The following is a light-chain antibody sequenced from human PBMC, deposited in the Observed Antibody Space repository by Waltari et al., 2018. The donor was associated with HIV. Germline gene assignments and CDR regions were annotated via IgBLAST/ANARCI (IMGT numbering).Light chain of an antibody. CDR1: STDVGRYDF. Sequence: QSALTPPPSAAGPPGQSVTISCTGTSTDVGRYDFVSWYQLRPGNVPKLIIYEVTKRPSGVAVRFSGSKSGNTASLTVSGLQNDDEADYYCSSYAANNTFVIFGGGTKLTVL. V-gene: IGLV2-8*01. CDR3: SSYAANNTFVI. CDR2: EVT. J-gene: IGLJ2*01.